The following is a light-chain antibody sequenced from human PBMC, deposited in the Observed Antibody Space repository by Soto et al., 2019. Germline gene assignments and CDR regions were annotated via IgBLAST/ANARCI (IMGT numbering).Light chain of an antibody. CDR1: QSVSSN. J-gene: IGKJ1*01. V-gene: IGKV3D-15*01. Sequence: EIVMTQSPATLSVSPGERATLSCRASQSVSSNLAWYQQKPGQAPRLLIYGASTRATGIPARFSGSGSGTEFTLTISSLQSEDFAVYYCQQYNSWPPKFGQGTKVDI. CDR2: GAS. CDR3: QQYNSWPPK.